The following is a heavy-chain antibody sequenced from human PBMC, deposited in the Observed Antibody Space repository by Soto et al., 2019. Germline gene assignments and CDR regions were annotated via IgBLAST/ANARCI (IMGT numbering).Heavy chain of an antibody. CDR2: ISAYNGNT. CDR1: GYTFTSYG. CDR3: TRAGVEYQLPLNWFDP. V-gene: IGHV1-18*01. Sequence: ASVKVSCKASGYTFTSYGISWVRQAPGQGLEWMGWISAYNGNTNYAQKLQGRVTMTTDTSTSIAYLQMNSLKTEDTAVYYCTRAGVEYQLPLNWFDPWGQGTLVTVSS. D-gene: IGHD2-2*01. J-gene: IGHJ5*02.